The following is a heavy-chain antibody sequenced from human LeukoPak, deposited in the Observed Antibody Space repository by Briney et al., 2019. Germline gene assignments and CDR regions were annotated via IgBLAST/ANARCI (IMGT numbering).Heavy chain of an antibody. D-gene: IGHD3-3*01. Sequence: GASVKVSCKASGYTFTSYDINWVRQATGQGLEWMGWMNPNSGNTGYAQKFQGRVTMTRNTSISTAYMELSSLRSEDTAVYYCARDLEFGYDFWGGAPNWFDPWGQGTLVTVSS. CDR1: GYTFTSYD. CDR3: ARDLEFGYDFWGGAPNWFDP. CDR2: MNPNSGNT. V-gene: IGHV1-8*01. J-gene: IGHJ5*02.